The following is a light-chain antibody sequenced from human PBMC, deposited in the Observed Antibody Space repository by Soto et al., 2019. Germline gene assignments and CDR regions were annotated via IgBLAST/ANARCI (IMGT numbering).Light chain of an antibody. Sequence: QSVLAQPPSVSGAPGQRITISCSGSSSNIGAGFDVHWYQQLPGTAPKVLFYDYNDRPSGVPDRFSASKSDTSASLAITGLQTEDEADYFCQSYDTSLSGWVFGGGTKVTVL. J-gene: IGLJ3*02. V-gene: IGLV1-40*01. CDR1: SSNIGAGFD. CDR2: DYN. CDR3: QSYDTSLSGWV.